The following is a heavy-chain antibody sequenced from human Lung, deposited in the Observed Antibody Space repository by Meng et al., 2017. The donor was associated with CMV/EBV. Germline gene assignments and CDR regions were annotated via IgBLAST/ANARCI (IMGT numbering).Heavy chain of an antibody. CDR1: GGSFSGYY. J-gene: IGHJ6*02. CDR2: INHSGST. V-gene: IGHV4-34*01. D-gene: IGHD2-2*01. Sequence: SETLSLXCAVYGGSFSGYYWSWIRQPPGKGLEWIGEINHSGSTNYNPSLKSRVTISVDTSKNQFSLKLSSVTAADTAVYYCATLGYCSSTSCYPGNYYYGIDFWGQGTTVTVSS. CDR3: ATLGYCSSTSCYPGNYYYGIDF.